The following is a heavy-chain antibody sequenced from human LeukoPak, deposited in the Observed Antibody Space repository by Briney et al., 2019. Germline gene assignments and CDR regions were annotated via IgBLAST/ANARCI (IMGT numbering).Heavy chain of an antibody. CDR1: GDSISYFY. Sequence: SETLSLTCSVSGDSISYFYRSWIRQAAGKGLEWIGRISGSGSTDYNASPKSRVTMSVDTSKNQLSLKLSSVTAADTAVYYCARHPGYYYYYMDVWGKGTTVTISS. CDR3: ARHPGYYYYYMDV. J-gene: IGHJ6*03. V-gene: IGHV4-4*07. CDR2: ISGSGST.